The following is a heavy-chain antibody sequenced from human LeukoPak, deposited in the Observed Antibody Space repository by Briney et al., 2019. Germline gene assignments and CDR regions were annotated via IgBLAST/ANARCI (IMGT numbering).Heavy chain of an antibody. D-gene: IGHD3-3*01. Sequence: ASVKVSCKASGYTFTSYGISWVRQAPGQGLEWMGWISAYNGNTNYAQKLQGRVTMTTDTSTSTAYMELRSLRPDDTAVYYCARGVLRFLEWLFYFDYWGQGTLVTVSS. V-gene: IGHV1-18*01. J-gene: IGHJ4*02. CDR1: GYTFTSYG. CDR2: ISAYNGNT. CDR3: ARGVLRFLEWLFYFDY.